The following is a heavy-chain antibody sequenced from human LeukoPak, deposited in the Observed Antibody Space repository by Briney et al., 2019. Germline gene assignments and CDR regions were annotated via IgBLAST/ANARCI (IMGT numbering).Heavy chain of an antibody. Sequence: ASVTVSCKASGYSFTSHYMHWVRQAPGQGLEWMGLFNPSGSSTLYAQKFQGRVTMTRDMSTTTDYMELSSLRSEDTAVYYCARDNSVGDIAWWFDPWGQGTLVTVSS. D-gene: IGHD3-16*02. J-gene: IGHJ5*02. CDR1: GYSFTSHY. CDR2: FNPSGSST. CDR3: ARDNSVGDIAWWFDP. V-gene: IGHV1-46*01.